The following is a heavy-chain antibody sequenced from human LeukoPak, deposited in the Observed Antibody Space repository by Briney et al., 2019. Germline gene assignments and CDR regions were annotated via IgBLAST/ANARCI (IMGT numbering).Heavy chain of an antibody. J-gene: IGHJ3*02. Sequence: PGGSLRLSCAASGFTFSSYWMSWVRQAPGKGLEWVANIKQDGSEKYYVDSVKGRFTISRDNSKNTLYLQMNSLRAEDTAVYYCAKDRGGIWFGELFGAFDIWGQGTMVTVSS. CDR2: IKQDGSEK. CDR3: AKDRGGIWFGELFGAFDI. CDR1: GFTFSSYW. V-gene: IGHV3-7*03. D-gene: IGHD3-10*01.